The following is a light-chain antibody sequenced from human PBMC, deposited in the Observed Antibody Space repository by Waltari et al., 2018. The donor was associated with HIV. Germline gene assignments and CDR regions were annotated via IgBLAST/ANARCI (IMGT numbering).Light chain of an antibody. J-gene: IGLJ2*01. CDR3: CSCAGNYENAL. CDR1: HRGCWCYKL. V-gene: IGLV2-11*01. Sequence: SSLNPASSVAGVPGTLGNHSCTGAHRGCWCYKLPLLYQPHPGKAPRLIIYDVAKRPSGVPDRFSGSKSGNTASLTISGLQAEDEADYYCCSCAGNYENALFGGGTKVTVL. CDR2: DVA.